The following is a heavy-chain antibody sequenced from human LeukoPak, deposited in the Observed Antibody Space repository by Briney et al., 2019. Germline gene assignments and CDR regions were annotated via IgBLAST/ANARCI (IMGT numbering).Heavy chain of an antibody. CDR2: IIPIFGTA. CDR1: GGTFSSYA. CDR3: AEGVRAMVLPYYMDV. D-gene: IGHD4/OR15-4a*01. Sequence: ASVKVSCKASGGTFSSYAISWVRQAPGQGLEWMGGIIPIFGTANYAQKFQGRVTITTDESTSTAYMELSSLRSEDTAVYYCAEGVRAMVLPYYMDVWGKGTTVTVSS. J-gene: IGHJ6*03. V-gene: IGHV1-69*05.